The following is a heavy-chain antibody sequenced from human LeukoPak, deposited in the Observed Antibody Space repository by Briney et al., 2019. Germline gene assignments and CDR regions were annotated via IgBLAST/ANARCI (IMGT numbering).Heavy chain of an antibody. Sequence: GGSLRLSCAASGFTFSSSDMHWVRQATGKGLEWVSAIGTAGDTYYPGSVKGRFTVSRDDPHNTLYLQMNSVRAEDTAVYFCARGGVDHYGSGTYYLMYYFDHWGQGALVTVSS. J-gene: IGHJ4*02. V-gene: IGHV3-13*01. CDR1: GFTFSSSD. CDR3: ARGGVDHYGSGTYYLMYYFDH. D-gene: IGHD3-10*01. CDR2: IGTAGDT.